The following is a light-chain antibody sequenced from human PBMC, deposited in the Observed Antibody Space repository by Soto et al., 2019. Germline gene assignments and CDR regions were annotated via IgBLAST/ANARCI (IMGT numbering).Light chain of an antibody. CDR1: QSVSNDF. J-gene: IGKJ1*01. CDR3: QQYGSSPPRT. Sequence: IVLTQSQGILSLSPGERASLSCRASQSVSNDFLAWYQQKPGQAPRLLIYGASTRATDVPDRFSGSGSGADFTLSISRLEPEDFAVYYCQQYGSSPPRTFGQGTKVDIK. V-gene: IGKV3-20*01. CDR2: GAS.